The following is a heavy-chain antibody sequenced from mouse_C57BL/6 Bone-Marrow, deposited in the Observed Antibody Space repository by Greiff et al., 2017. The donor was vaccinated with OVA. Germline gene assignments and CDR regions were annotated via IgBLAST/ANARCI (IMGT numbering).Heavy chain of an antibody. J-gene: IGHJ2*01. V-gene: IGHV1-80*01. Sequence: QVQLQQSGAELVKPGASVKISCKASGYAFSSYWMNWVKQRPGKGLEWIGQIYPGDGDTNYNGKFKGKATLTADKSSSTAYMQLSSLTSEDSAVYFCARSVDSSGPFFDYWGQGTTLTVSS. CDR3: ARSVDSSGPFFDY. CDR1: GYAFSSYW. D-gene: IGHD3-2*02. CDR2: IYPGDGDT.